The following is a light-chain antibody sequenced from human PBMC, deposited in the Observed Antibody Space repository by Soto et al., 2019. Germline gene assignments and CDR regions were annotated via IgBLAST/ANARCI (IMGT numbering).Light chain of an antibody. CDR2: GAS. V-gene: IGKV3-20*01. CDR1: QTISRNN. J-gene: IGKJ1*01. Sequence: EIVLTQSPGTLSLSPGESATLSCRASQTISRNNLAWYQQTPGQAPRLLIHGASTRAPGIPDRFSGSGSVTDFTLTISRLEPEDVAVYYCQQYDTSARVSPRPFGQGTKVEVK. CDR3: QQYDTSARVSPRP.